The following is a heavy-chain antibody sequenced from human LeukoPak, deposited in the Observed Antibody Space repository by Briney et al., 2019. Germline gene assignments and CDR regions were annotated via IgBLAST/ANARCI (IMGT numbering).Heavy chain of an antibody. CDR2: ISAYNGNT. CDR3: ARNLRFLECDY. J-gene: IGHJ4*02. D-gene: IGHD3-3*01. CDR1: GYTFTSYG. Sequence: ATVTVSCKASGYTFTSYGISWVRQAPGKGLEWMGWISAYNGNTNYAQKLQGRVTMTTDTSTSTAYMELRSLRSDDTAVYYCARNLRFLECDYWGQGTLVTVSS. V-gene: IGHV1-18*01.